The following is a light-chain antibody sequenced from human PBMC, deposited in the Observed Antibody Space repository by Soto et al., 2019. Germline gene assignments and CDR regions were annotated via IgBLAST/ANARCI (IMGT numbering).Light chain of an antibody. CDR2: GDN. CDR3: QSYDSSSTPFV. Sequence: QSVLTQPPSVSGAPGQRVAISCTGSSSNIGAEYDVHWYQQLPGTAPKRLIYGDNNRPSGVPDRFSGSKSGTSASLAITGLQPEDEADYYCQSYDSSSTPFVFGTGTNATVL. J-gene: IGLJ1*01. V-gene: IGLV1-40*01. CDR1: SSNIGAEYD.